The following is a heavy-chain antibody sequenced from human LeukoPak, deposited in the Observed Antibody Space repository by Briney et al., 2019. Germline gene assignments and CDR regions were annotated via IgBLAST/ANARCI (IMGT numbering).Heavy chain of an antibody. V-gene: IGHV3-74*01. J-gene: IGHJ4*02. D-gene: IGHD6-6*01. CDR2: INGDGSST. CDR3: ASWGLSISSGPQ. CDR1: GFTFSSYW. Sequence: GALRLSCAASGFTFSSYWMHWVRQTPGKGLVWVSRINGDGSSTNYAASVKGRFTISRDNAKNTLYLQMSGLRAEDTAMYYCASWGLSISSGPQWGQGTRVTVSS.